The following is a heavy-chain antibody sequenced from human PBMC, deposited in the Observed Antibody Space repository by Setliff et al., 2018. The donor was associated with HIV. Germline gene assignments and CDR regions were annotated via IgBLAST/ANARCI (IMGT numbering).Heavy chain of an antibody. CDR3: AKDRSVWLGPRVYFDY. D-gene: IGHD6-19*01. J-gene: IGHJ4*02. CDR1: GFTFSTYT. CDR2: INSDGSST. V-gene: IGHV3-74*01. Sequence: GGSLRLSCAASGFTFSTYTMNWVRQAPGKGLVWVSRINSDGSSTSYADSVKGRFTISRDNAKNTLYLQMNSLRAEDTAVYYCAKDRSVWLGPRVYFDYWGQGTLVTVSS.